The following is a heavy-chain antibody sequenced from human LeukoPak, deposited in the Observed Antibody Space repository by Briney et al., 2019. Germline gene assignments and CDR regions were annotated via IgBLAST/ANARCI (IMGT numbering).Heavy chain of an antibody. Sequence: GGSVTLSCAASRFTFCIYSEKCLRQAPGKGLEWVSSISSSSSYIYYADSVKGRFTISRDNAKNSLYLQMNSQSTENTDVYYFARDSGVRGVIKRGYFDYWGQGTLVTVSS. D-gene: IGHD3-10*01. CDR2: ISSSSSYI. CDR3: ARDSGVRGVIKRGYFDY. CDR1: RFTFCIYS. J-gene: IGHJ4*02. V-gene: IGHV3-21*01.